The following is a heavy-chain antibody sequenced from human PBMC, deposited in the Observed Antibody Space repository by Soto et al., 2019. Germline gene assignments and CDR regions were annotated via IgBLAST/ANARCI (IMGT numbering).Heavy chain of an antibody. Sequence: EVLLLESGGDLVQPGGSLRLSCVASGFTFTDYVMSWVRQVPGKGLEWVSSISDGGERTDYRDSVRGRFTISRDSARFTLHLQMNSLGVDDTATYFCARDRSTDFGLDVWGQGTPVTVSS. CDR3: ARDRSTDFGLDV. V-gene: IGHV3-23*01. J-gene: IGHJ6*02. CDR1: GFTFTDYV. D-gene: IGHD3-3*01. CDR2: ISDGGERT.